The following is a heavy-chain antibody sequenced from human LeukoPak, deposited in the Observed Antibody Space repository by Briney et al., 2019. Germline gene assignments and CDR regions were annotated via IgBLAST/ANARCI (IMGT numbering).Heavy chain of an antibody. V-gene: IGHV3-21*01. Sequence: GGSLRLSCAASGFTFSSYSMNWVRKAPGKGLEWVSSISSSSSYIYYADSVKGRFTISRDNAKNSLYLQMNSLRAEDTAVYYCARRYCSGGSCYWFDPWGQGTLVTVSS. D-gene: IGHD2-15*01. CDR3: ARRYCSGGSCYWFDP. CDR2: ISSSSSYI. J-gene: IGHJ5*02. CDR1: GFTFSSYS.